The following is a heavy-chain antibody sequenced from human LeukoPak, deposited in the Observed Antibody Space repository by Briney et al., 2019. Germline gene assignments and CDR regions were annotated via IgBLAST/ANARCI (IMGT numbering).Heavy chain of an antibody. D-gene: IGHD3-9*01. V-gene: IGHV1-18*01. J-gene: IGHJ4*02. CDR1: GGTFSSYA. CDR2: ISAYNGNT. CDR3: ARVDGFYDILTGYYSIYYFDY. Sequence: ASVKVSCKASGGTFSSYAISWVRQAPGQGLEWMGWISAYNGNTNYAQKLQGRVTMTTDTSTSTAYMELRSLRSDDTAVYYCARVDGFYDILTGYYSIYYFDYWGQGTLVTVSS.